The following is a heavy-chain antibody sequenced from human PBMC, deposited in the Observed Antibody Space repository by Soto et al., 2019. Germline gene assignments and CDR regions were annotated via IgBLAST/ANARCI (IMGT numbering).Heavy chain of an antibody. J-gene: IGHJ6*03. D-gene: IGHD3-10*01. Sequence: TSETLSLTCTVSGGSISSYYWSWIRQPPGKGLEWIGYIYYSGSTNYNPSLKSRVTISVDTSKNQFSLKLSSVTAADTAVYYCARCSPSTMVRGGGPSYYYYYYMDVWGKGTTVTVSS. V-gene: IGHV4-59*08. CDR3: ARCSPSTMVRGGGPSYYYYYYMDV. CDR1: GGSISSYY. CDR2: IYYSGST.